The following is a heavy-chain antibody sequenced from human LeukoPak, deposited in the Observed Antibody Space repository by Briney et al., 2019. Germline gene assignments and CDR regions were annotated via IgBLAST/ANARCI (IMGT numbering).Heavy chain of an antibody. V-gene: IGHV4-38-2*02. CDR3: ARAIRITMIVVALHDAFDI. D-gene: IGHD3-22*01. J-gene: IGHJ3*02. Sequence: SETLSLTCTVSGYSISSGYYWGWIRQPPGKGLEWIGSIYHSGSTYYNPSLKSRVTISVDTSKNQFSLKLSSVTAADTAVYYCARAIRITMIVVALHDAFDIWGQGTMVTVSS. CDR1: GYSISSGYY. CDR2: IYHSGST.